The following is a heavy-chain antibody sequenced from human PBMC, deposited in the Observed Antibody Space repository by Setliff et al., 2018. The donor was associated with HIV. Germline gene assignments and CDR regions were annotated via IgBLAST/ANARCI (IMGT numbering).Heavy chain of an antibody. CDR3: ARGARLLAGYSDRWDYYYMGV. J-gene: IGHJ6*03. Sequence: SETLSLTCTVSGASISSSSHHWAWIRQPPGKGLEYIGNIYYTGSTHTNPSLDSRVATSVDTTKNQFSLKVNSVTAADTAVYYCARGARLLAGYSDRWDYYYMGVWGKGTTVTVSS. D-gene: IGHD6-13*01. CDR1: GASISSSSHH. V-gene: IGHV4-39*07. CDR2: IYYTGST.